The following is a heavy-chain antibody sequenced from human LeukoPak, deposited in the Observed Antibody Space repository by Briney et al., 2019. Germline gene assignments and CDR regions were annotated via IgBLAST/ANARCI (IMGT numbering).Heavy chain of an antibody. CDR3: ARARRARRESEFDY. D-gene: IGHD2/OR15-2a*01. J-gene: IGHJ4*02. V-gene: IGHV3-30-3*01. CDR1: GFTFSSYA. Sequence: GRSLRLSCAAPGFTFSSYAMHWVRQAPGKGLEWVAVISYDGSNKYYADSVKGRFTISRDNAKNSLYLQMNSLRAEDTAVYYCARARRARRESEFDYWGQGTLVTVSS. CDR2: ISYDGSNK.